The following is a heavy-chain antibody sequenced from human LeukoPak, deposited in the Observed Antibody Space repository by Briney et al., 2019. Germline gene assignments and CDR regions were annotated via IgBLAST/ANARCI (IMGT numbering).Heavy chain of an antibody. CDR2: IIPIFGTA. J-gene: IGHJ4*02. V-gene: IGHV1-69*05. Sequence: SVKVSCKASGGTFSSYAISWVRQAPGQGLEWMGRIIPIFGTANYAQKFQGRVTITTDESTSTAYMELSSLRSEDTAVYYCATPAAYCGGDCYAYFDHWGQGTLVTVSS. D-gene: IGHD2-21*02. CDR1: GGTFSSYA. CDR3: ATPAAYCGGDCYAYFDH.